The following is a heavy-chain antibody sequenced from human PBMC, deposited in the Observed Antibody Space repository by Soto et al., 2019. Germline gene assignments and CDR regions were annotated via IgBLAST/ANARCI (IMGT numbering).Heavy chain of an antibody. J-gene: IGHJ2*01. CDR2: ISGSGGST. D-gene: IGHD2-2*01. CDR1: GFTFSSYA. CDR3: AKDLGCSSTSCYLKLSPYPHWYFDL. V-gene: IGHV3-23*01. Sequence: EVQLLESGGGLVQPGGSLRLSCAASGFTFSSYAMSWVRQAPGKGLEWVSAISGSGGSTYYADSVKGRFTISRDNSKNTLYLQMNSLRAEDTAVYYCAKDLGCSSTSCYLKLSPYPHWYFDLWGRGTLVTVSS.